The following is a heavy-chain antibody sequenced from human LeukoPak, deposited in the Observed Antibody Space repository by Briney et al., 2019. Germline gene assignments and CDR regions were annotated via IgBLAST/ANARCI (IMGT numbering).Heavy chain of an antibody. V-gene: IGHV4-39*07. CDR2: IYYSGST. Sequence: SETLSLTCAVSGGSISSSSYYWGWIRQPPGKGLEWIGSIYYSGSTYYNPSLKSRVTISVDTSKNQFSLKLSSVTAADTAVYYCARGEWEVNYWGQGTLVTVSS. J-gene: IGHJ4*02. CDR3: ARGEWEVNY. D-gene: IGHD1-26*01. CDR1: GGSISSSSYY.